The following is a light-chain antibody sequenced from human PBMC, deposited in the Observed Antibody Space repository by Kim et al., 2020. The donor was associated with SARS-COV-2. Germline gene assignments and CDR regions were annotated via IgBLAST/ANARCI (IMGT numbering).Light chain of an antibody. Sequence: GQSVTISCSGSRSNVGGNSVNWYQQVPGTAPKLLIYSNFERPSGVPERFSGSKSGASASLAISGLQSDDGADYYCSTWDDSLDAWVFGGGTQLTVL. CDR1: RSNVGGNS. CDR2: SNF. V-gene: IGLV1-44*01. CDR3: STWDDSLDAWV. J-gene: IGLJ3*02.